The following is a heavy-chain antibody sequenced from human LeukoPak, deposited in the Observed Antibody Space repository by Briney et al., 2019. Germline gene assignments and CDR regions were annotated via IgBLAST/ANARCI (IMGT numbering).Heavy chain of an antibody. CDR2: IAASSGTT. CDR3: ARASGSSAVPFDY. D-gene: IGHD3-10*01. CDR1: GYTFTSNY. V-gene: IGHV1-46*01. J-gene: IGHJ4*02. Sequence: ASVKLSCTASGYTFTSNYMHWGRQAPGQGLGWMSVIAASSGTTSYGHEFQGRVTLTRGTSTSTLYMELSSVTSEDTAVYYCARASGSSAVPFDYWGQGTLVTVSS.